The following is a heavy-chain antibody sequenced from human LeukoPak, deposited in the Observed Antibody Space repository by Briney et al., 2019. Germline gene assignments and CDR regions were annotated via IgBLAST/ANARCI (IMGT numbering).Heavy chain of an antibody. Sequence: GGSLRLSCAASGFTFNTYAMSWVRQAPGKGLEWVSAISGSGGSTYYADSVKGRFTISRDNSKNTLYLQMNSLRAEDTAVYYCAKALLPGIAAAGTLASPGYWGQGTLVTVSS. V-gene: IGHV3-23*01. J-gene: IGHJ4*02. CDR2: ISGSGGST. CDR1: GFTFNTYA. CDR3: AKALLPGIAAAGTLASPGY. D-gene: IGHD6-13*01.